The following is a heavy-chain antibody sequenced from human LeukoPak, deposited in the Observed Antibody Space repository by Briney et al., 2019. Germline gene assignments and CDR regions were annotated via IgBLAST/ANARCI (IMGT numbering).Heavy chain of an antibody. CDR1: GGSISSSSYY. J-gene: IGHJ6*03. V-gene: IGHV4-39*07. Sequence: PSETLSLTCTVSGGSISSSSYYWGWIRQPPGRGLEWIGSIYYSGSTYYNPSLKSRVTISVDTSKNQFSLKLSSVTAADTAVYYCARVTKQRGGWKAYYMDVWGKGTTVTVSS. CDR2: IYYSGST. CDR3: ARVTKQRGGWKAYYMDV. D-gene: IGHD6-25*01.